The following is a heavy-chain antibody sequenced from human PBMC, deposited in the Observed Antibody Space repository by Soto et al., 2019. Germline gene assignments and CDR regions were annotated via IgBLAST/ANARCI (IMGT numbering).Heavy chain of an antibody. CDR2: IYPGDSDT. V-gene: IGHV5-51*01. CDR1: GYNYNLHW. J-gene: IGHJ6*02. Sequence: SCRGSGYNYNLHWISWVRQKPGRGLEWMGIIYPGDSDTRYNPSFQGQVTISVDKSINTAYLQWDSLEASDTATYYCARHLRSYDFFQYYYGIDVWGQGSTVTVSS. D-gene: IGHD3-16*01. CDR3: ARHLRSYDFFQYYYGIDV.